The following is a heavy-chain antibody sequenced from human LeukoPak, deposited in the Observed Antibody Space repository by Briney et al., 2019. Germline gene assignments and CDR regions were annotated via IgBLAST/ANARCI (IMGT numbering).Heavy chain of an antibody. V-gene: IGHV1-69*04. CDR3: ARVSLPDSSGYEDY. Sequence: GASVKVSCKASGGTFSSYAISWVRQAPGQGLEWMGRIIPILGIANYAQKFQGRVTITADRSTSTAYMELSSLRSEDTAVYCCARVSLPDSSGYEDYWGQGTLVTVSS. D-gene: IGHD3-22*01. J-gene: IGHJ4*02. CDR1: GGTFSSYA. CDR2: IIPILGIA.